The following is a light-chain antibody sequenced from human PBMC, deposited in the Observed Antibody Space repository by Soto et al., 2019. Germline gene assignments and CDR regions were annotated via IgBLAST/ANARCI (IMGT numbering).Light chain of an antibody. CDR1: SSDVGRYNF. CDR3: SSYAGTMSFL. CDR2: EVS. V-gene: IGLV2-14*01. Sequence: QSALTQPASVSGSPGQSITISCTGTSSDVGRYNFVSWYQQHPGKAPKLLISEVSNRPSGVSNRFSGSKSGNTASLTISGLQADDEADYFCSSYAGTMSFLFGTGTKLTVL. J-gene: IGLJ1*01.